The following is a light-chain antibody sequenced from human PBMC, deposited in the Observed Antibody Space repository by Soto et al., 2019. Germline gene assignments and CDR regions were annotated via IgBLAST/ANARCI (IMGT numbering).Light chain of an antibody. V-gene: IGLV6-57*01. Sequence: NFMLTQPHSVSESPGKTVTISCTRSSGSIASNYVQWYQQRPGSSPTTVIYEDNQRPSGVPDRFSGSIDSSSNSASLTISGLKTEDEADYGCQSYDSSNVVFGGGTQRTVL. CDR3: QSYDSSNVV. CDR1: SGSIASNY. J-gene: IGLJ3*02. CDR2: EDN.